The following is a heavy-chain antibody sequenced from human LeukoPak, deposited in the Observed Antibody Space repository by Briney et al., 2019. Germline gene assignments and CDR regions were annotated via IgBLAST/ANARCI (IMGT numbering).Heavy chain of an antibody. CDR2: ISWNSGSI. J-gene: IGHJ4*02. CDR3: AKATVTTLEYYFDY. V-gene: IGHV3-9*01. D-gene: IGHD4-17*01. Sequence: QPGGSLRLSCAASGFTFDDYAMHWARQAPGKGLEWVSGISWNSGSIGYADSVKGRFTISRDNAENSLYLQMNSLRAEDTALYYCAKATVTTLEYYFDYWGQGTLVTVSS. CDR1: GFTFDDYA.